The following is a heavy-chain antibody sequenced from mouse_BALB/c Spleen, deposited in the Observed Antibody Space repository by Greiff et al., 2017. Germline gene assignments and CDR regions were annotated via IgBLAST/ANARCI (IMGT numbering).Heavy chain of an antibody. Sequence: EVQLQQSGTVLARPGASVKMSCKASGYSFTSYWMHWVKQRPGQGLEWIGAIYPGNSDTSYNQKFKGKAKLTAVTSASTAYMELSSLTSEDTAVYYCASSLWDRYYFDYWGQGTTLTVSS. CDR1: GYSFTSYW. CDR3: ASSLWDRYYFDY. J-gene: IGHJ2*01. CDR2: IYPGNSDT. V-gene: IGHV1-5*01. D-gene: IGHD4-1*01.